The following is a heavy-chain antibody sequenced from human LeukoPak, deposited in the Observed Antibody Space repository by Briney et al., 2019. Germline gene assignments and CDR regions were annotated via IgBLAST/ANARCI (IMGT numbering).Heavy chain of an antibody. CDR3: ARQLNMYCYDSSGYPFDY. CDR2: IYYSGST. V-gene: IGHV4-39*01. D-gene: IGHD3-22*01. Sequence: TSSETLSLTCTVSAGSISSSSYYWDWIRQPPGKGLEWIGSIYYSGSTYNNPSLKSRVTISVDTSKNQFFQKLSSVTDADTAVYYCARQLNMYCYDSSGYPFDYWGQGTLVTVSS. CDR1: AGSISSSSYY. J-gene: IGHJ4*02.